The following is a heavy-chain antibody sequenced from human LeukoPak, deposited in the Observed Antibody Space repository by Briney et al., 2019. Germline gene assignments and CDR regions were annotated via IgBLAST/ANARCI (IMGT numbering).Heavy chain of an antibody. CDR2: ISSSSSYI. J-gene: IGHJ4*02. V-gene: IGHV3-21*01. Sequence: GGSLRLSCAASGSTFSSYSMHWVHQAPGKGLEWVSSISSSSSYIYYADSVKGRFTISRDNAKNSLYLQMNSLRAEDTAVYYCARGSFTLRDGDYETGDYWGQGTLVTVSS. CDR1: GSTFSSYS. CDR3: ARGSFTLRDGDYETGDY. D-gene: IGHD4-17*01.